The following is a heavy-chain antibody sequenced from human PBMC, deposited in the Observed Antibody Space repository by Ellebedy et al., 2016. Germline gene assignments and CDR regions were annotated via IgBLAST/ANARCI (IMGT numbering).Heavy chain of an antibody. CDR1: GYSISSGYY. J-gene: IGHJ5*02. CDR3: ARGRWAGYSYGYVASSFWFDP. Sequence: SETLSLXCTVSGYSISSGYYWGWIRQPPGKGLEWIGSIYHSGSTYYNPSLKSRVTISVDTSKNQFSLKLSSVTAADTAVYYCARGRWAGYSYGYVASSFWFDPWGQGTLVTVSS. V-gene: IGHV4-38-2*02. CDR2: IYHSGST. D-gene: IGHD5-18*01.